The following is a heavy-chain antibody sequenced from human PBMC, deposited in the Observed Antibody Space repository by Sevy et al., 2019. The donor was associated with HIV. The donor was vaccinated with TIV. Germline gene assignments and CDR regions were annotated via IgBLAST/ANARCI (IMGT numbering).Heavy chain of an antibody. D-gene: IGHD5-12*01. J-gene: IGHJ4*02. CDR1: GFTFSSYG. Sequence: GGSRRLSCAASGFTFSSYGMHWVRQAPGKGLEWVAVISYDGSNKYYADSVKGRFTISRDNSKNTLYLQMNSLRAEDTAVYYCAKGSSSGYSGYDSACGIDYWGQGTLVTVSS. CDR3: AKGSSSGYSGYDSACGIDY. CDR2: ISYDGSNK. V-gene: IGHV3-30*18.